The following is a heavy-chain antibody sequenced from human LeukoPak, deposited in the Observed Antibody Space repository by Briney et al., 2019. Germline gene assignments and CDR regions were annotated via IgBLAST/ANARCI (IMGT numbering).Heavy chain of an antibody. Sequence: ASVKVSCKASGYNINNYGITWVRQAPGQGLEWMGWIAAYDNGNTIYAEKFVGRVTMTKDTSTTLAYMELRSLRSDDTAVYYCARGFPPRIYYDSSGYYSYYFDYWGQGTLVTVSS. J-gene: IGHJ4*02. CDR3: ARGFPPRIYYDSSGYYSYYFDY. CDR2: IAAYDNGNT. D-gene: IGHD3-22*01. V-gene: IGHV1-18*01. CDR1: GYNINNYG.